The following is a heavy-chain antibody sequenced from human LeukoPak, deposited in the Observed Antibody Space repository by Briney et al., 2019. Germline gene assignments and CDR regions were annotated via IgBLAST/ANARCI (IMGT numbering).Heavy chain of an antibody. D-gene: IGHD5-18*01. CDR1: GFTFSSYG. V-gene: IGHV3-30*18. J-gene: IGHJ4*02. Sequence: PGRSLRLSCAASGFTFSSYGMHWCRQAPGKGREWVAVISYDGSNKYYADSVKGRFPISRDNSKNTLYLQMNSLRAEDTAVYYCAKDWAALWPRTFDYWGQGTLVTVSS. CDR2: ISYDGSNK. CDR3: AKDWAALWPRTFDY.